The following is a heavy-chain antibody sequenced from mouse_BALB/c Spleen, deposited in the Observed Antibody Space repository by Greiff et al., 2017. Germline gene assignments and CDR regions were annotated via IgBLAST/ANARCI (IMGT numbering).Heavy chain of an antibody. CDR3: ARVYYGSSYYAMDY. Sequence: DVMLVESGGGLVKPGGSLKLSCAASGFTFSSYAMSWVRQTPEKRLEWVASISSGGSTYYPDSVKGRFTISRDNARNILYLQMSSLRSEDTAMYYCARVYYGSSYYAMDYWGQGTSVTVSS. CDR2: ISSGGST. V-gene: IGHV5-6-5*01. J-gene: IGHJ4*01. CDR1: GFTFSSYA. D-gene: IGHD1-1*01.